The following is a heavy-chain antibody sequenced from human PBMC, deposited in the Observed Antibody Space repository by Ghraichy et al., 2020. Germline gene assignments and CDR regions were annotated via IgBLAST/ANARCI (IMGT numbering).Heavy chain of an antibody. D-gene: IGHD4-17*01. CDR3: ARGMCDTTVMKVYSYGMGV. CDR2: LSGDRRSI. CDR1: GFTLKTYG. Sequence: GGSLRLSCAASGFTLKTYGMNWVRQAPGRGLEWISYLSGDRRSIYYADSVMGRFTISRDDLENSLYLQMSSLRGEDTAVYYCARGMCDTTVMKVYSYGMGVWGQGTTVNVSS. J-gene: IGHJ6*02. V-gene: IGHV3-48*04.